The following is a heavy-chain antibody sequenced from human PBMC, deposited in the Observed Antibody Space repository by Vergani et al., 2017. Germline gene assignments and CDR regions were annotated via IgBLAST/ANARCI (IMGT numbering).Heavy chain of an antibody. V-gene: IGHV1-2*02. Sequence: QVQLVQSGAEVKKPGASVKVSCKASGYTFTGYYMHWVRQAPGQGLEWMGWINPNSGGTNYAQKFQGRVTMTRDTSISTAYMELSRLRSDDTAVYYCARDRRTMVRGVLLRAAPYNWFDPWGQGTLVTVSS. D-gene: IGHD3-10*01. CDR1: GYTFTGYY. CDR3: ARDRRTMVRGVLLRAAPYNWFDP. J-gene: IGHJ5*02. CDR2: INPNSGGT.